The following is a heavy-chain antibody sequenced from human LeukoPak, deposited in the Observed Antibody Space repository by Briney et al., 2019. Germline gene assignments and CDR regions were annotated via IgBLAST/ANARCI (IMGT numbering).Heavy chain of an antibody. V-gene: IGHV4-59*12. CDR2: IYYSGST. CDR3: ARGGYYYDSSGYSAEDAFDI. D-gene: IGHD3-22*01. Sequence: SETLSLTCTVSGGSISSYYWSWIRQPPGKGLEWIGYIYYSGSTNYNPSLKSRVTISVDTSKNQFSLKLSSVTAADTAVYYCARGGYYYDSSGYSAEDAFDIWGQGTMVTVSS. J-gene: IGHJ3*02. CDR1: GGSISSYY.